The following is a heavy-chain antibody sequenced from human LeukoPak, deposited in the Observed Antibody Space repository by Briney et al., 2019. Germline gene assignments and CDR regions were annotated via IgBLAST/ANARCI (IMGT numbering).Heavy chain of an antibody. CDR3: ARDNRYFDWSPVGYFDY. J-gene: IGHJ4*02. Sequence: GGSLRLSCAASGFTFSSYEMNWVRQAPGKGLEWVSYIISSGSTIYYADSVKGRFTISRDNAKNSLYLQMNSLRAEDTAVYYCARDNRYFDWSPVGYFDYWGQGTLVTVSS. D-gene: IGHD3-9*01. V-gene: IGHV3-48*03. CDR2: IISSGSTI. CDR1: GFTFSSYE.